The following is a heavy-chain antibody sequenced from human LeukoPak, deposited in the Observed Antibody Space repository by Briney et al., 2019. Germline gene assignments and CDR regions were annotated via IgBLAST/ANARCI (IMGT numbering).Heavy chain of an antibody. J-gene: IGHJ1*01. Sequence: GASVKVSCKASGGTFSSYAISWVRQAPGQGLEWMGGIIPIFGTANYAQKFQGRVTITRDRSASTAYMELSSLRSEDTAVYYCARGCGTDCPNAEYFQHWGQGTLVSVSS. V-gene: IGHV1-69*05. CDR1: GGTFSSYA. CDR3: ARGCGTDCPNAEYFQH. D-gene: IGHD2-21*02. CDR2: IIPIFGTA.